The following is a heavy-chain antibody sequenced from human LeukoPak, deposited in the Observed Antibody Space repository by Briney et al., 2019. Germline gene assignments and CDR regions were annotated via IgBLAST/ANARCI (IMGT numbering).Heavy chain of an antibody. CDR1: GFTLRTYS. D-gene: IGHD3-9*01. Sequence: KPGGSLRLSCAASGFTLRTYSMNWVRQAPGKGLEWVSSISDGGTYKYYADSVKGRFTVSRDNSKNMLYLQMNSLRAEDTAVYYCAHLGYDILTGYYNWGQGTLVFVSS. CDR2: ISDGGTYK. V-gene: IGHV3-21*04. J-gene: IGHJ4*02. CDR3: AHLGYDILTGYYN.